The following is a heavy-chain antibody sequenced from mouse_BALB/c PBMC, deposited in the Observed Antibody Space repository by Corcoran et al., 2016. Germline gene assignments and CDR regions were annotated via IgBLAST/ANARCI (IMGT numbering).Heavy chain of an antibody. Sequence: EVQLPQSGAELVKPGASVKLSCTASGFNIKDTYMHWVKQRPEQGLEWIGRIDPANGNTKYDPKFQGKATITADTSSNTAYLQLSSLTSEDTAVYYCAPYPRIDYWGQGTTLTVSS. V-gene: IGHV14-3*02. CDR2: IDPANGNT. CDR3: APYPRIDY. CDR1: GFNIKDTY. D-gene: IGHD2-10*01. J-gene: IGHJ2*01.